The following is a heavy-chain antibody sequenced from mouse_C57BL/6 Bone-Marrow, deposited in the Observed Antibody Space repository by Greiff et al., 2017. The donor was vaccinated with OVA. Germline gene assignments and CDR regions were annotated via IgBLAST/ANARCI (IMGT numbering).Heavy chain of an antibody. J-gene: IGHJ1*03. V-gene: IGHV2-2*01. D-gene: IGHD1-1*01. CDR2: IWSGGST. CDR1: GFSLTSYG. CDR3: ARGDFPYYGSSYDWYFDV. Sequence: QVQLKESGPGLVQPSQSLSITCTVSGFSLTSYGVHWVRQSPGKGLEWLGVIWSGGSTDYNAAFISRLSISKDNSKSQVFFKMNSLQADDTAIYYCARGDFPYYGSSYDWYFDVWGTGTTVTVSS.